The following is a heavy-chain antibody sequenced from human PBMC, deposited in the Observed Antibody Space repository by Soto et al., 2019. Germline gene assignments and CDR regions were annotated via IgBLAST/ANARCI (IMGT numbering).Heavy chain of an antibody. Sequence: EEQVLESGGDSVQPGGSLSLSCTTSGFTFSNYGMSWVRQAPGKGLEWVSGVSASGGRTYYRDSVKGRFTISRDNSRNILYLQMNGLRAEDTALYYCGKDPNGDYVGGFDFWGPGTMVTVSS. CDR3: GKDPNGDYVGGFDF. V-gene: IGHV3-23*01. J-gene: IGHJ3*01. D-gene: IGHD4-17*01. CDR1: GFTFSNYG. CDR2: VSASGGRT.